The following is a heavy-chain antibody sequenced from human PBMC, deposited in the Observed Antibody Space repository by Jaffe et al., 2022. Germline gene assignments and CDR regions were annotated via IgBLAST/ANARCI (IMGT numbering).Heavy chain of an antibody. CDR3: ASRCGGSCLYYFDY. D-gene: IGHD2-15*01. CDR1: GGSISSSSYY. CDR2: IYYSGST. J-gene: IGHJ4*02. V-gene: IGHV4-39*01. Sequence: QLQLQESGPGLVKPSETLSLTCTVSGGSISSSSYYWGWIRQPPGKGLEWIGSIYYSGSTYYNPSLKSRVTISVDTSKNQFSLKLSSVTAADTAVYYCASRCGGSCLYYFDYWGQGTLVTVSS.